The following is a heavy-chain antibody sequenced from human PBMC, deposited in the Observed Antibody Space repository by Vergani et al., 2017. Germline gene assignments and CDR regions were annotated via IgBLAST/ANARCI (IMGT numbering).Heavy chain of an antibody. CDR2: ISGSGGST. V-gene: IGHV3-23*01. J-gene: IGHJ4*02. Sequence: EVQLLESGGGLVQPGGSLRLSCAASGFTFSSYAMSWVRQAPGKGLEWVSAISGSGGSTYYADSVKGRFTISRDNSKNTLYLQMNSLRAEDTAVYYCAKCVGDCSGGSCYSSWFDYWGQGTLVSVSS. CDR3: AKCVGDCSGGSCYSSWFDY. D-gene: IGHD2-15*01. CDR1: GFTFSSYA.